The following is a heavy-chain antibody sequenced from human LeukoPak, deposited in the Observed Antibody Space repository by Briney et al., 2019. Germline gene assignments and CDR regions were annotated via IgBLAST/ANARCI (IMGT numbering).Heavy chain of an antibody. J-gene: IGHJ4*02. CDR1: GYTLTELS. CDR3: ATKVTAILASRRYYFDY. D-gene: IGHD2-21*02. Sequence: ASVKVSCKVSGYTLTELSMHWVRQAPGKGLEWMGGFDPEDGETIYAQKFQGRVTMTEDTSTGTAYMELSSLRSEDTAVYYCATKVTAILASRRYYFDYWGQGTLVTVSS. CDR2: FDPEDGET. V-gene: IGHV1-24*01.